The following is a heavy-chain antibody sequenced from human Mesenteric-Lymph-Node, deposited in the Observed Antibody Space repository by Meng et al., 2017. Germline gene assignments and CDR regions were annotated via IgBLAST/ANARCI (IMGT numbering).Heavy chain of an antibody. V-gene: IGHV3-23*01. J-gene: IGHJ4*02. D-gene: IGHD6-13*01. CDR1: GFTFSNYA. CDR2: ISDSGGST. CDR3: AKALSSSWYLLFDS. Sequence: GESLKISCAASGFTFSNYAMSWVRQAPGKGLEWVSTISDSGGSTFDADSVKGRFTISRDNSKNTLYLQMNSLRAEDTAVYYCAKALSSSWYLLFDSWGQGTLVTVSS.